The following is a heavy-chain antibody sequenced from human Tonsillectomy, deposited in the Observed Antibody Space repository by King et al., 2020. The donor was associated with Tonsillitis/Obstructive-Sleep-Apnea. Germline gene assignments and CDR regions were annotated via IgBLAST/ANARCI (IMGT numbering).Heavy chain of an antibody. V-gene: IGHV1-46*01. J-gene: IGHJ5*02. CDR3: ARRAPDNSDDYGSWFDP. CDR2: VNPSGGST. Sequence: VQLVQSGAEVKKPGASVKVSCKASGYTFTTYFMHWVRQAPGQGLEWMGIVNPSGGSTIYAQKFQGRVTMTRDTSTSTVYMELSSRGSEDTDVYYCARRAPDNSDDYGSWFDPWGQGTLVTVSS. CDR1: GYTFTTYF. D-gene: IGHD3-22*01.